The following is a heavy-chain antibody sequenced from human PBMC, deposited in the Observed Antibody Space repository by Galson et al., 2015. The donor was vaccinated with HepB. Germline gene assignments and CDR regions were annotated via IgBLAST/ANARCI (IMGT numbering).Heavy chain of an antibody. CDR1: GFTFSDYY. V-gene: IGHV3-11*03. CDR3: ARTLPRSEIAVNYYGMDV. D-gene: IGHD6-19*01. CDR2: ISSSSSYT. Sequence: SLRLSCAASGFTFSDYYMSWIRQAPGKGLEWVSYISSSSSYTNYADSVKGRFTISRDNAKNSLYLQMNSLRAEDTAVYYCARTLPRSEIAVNYYGMDVWGQGTTVTVSS. J-gene: IGHJ6*02.